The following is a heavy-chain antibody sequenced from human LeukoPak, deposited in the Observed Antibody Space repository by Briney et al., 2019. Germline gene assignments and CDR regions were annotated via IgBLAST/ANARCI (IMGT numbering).Heavy chain of an antibody. Sequence: GGSLRLSCAASGFTFSSYWMSWVRQAPGKGLEWVANIKQDGSEKYYVDSVKGRFTISRDNAKNSLYLQMNSLRAEDTAVYYCARVRGEGIVVVVAADLYFDYWGQGTLVTVSS. J-gene: IGHJ4*02. V-gene: IGHV3-7*01. CDR1: GFTFSSYW. CDR3: ARVRGEGIVVVVAADLYFDY. D-gene: IGHD2-15*01. CDR2: IKQDGSEK.